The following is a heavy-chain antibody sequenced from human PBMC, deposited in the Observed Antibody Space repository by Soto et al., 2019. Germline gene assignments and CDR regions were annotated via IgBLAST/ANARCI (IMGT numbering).Heavy chain of an antibody. D-gene: IGHD1-1*01. V-gene: IGHV4-59*01. J-gene: IGHJ4*02. Sequence: PSETLSLTCTVYGGSISSYYWSWIRQPPGKGLEWIGYIYYSGSTNYNPSLKSRVTISVDTSKNQFSLKLSSVTAADTAVYYCARAWNDVFPYFDYWGQGTRVTVSS. CDR3: ARAWNDVFPYFDY. CDR2: IYYSGST. CDR1: GGSISSYY.